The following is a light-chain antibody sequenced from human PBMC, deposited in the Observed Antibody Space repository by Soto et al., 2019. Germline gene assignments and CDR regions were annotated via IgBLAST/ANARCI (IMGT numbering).Light chain of an antibody. CDR3: QQYGSSPPWT. Sequence: EIVLTQSPGTLSLSPGERATLSCRASQSVSSSYLAWYQQKPGQAPRLLIYGASSRATGIPDRFSGSGSGTDFTLTISRLVPGDFAVYYCQQYGSSPPWTVGQGTKVEIK. CDR2: GAS. CDR1: QSVSSSY. J-gene: IGKJ1*01. V-gene: IGKV3-20*01.